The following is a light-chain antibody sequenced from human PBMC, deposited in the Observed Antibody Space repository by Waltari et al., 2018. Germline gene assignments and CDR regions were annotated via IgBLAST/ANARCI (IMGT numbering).Light chain of an antibody. Sequence: DIQMTQSPSTLSASVGDRVTITCRASQSISSWLAWYQQKPGKAPKLLIYKASSLESGVPSRFIGSGSATEFSLTISSLQPVDVATYYCQQYKSYSRTFGQGTKVEIK. J-gene: IGKJ1*01. CDR1: QSISSW. CDR2: KAS. CDR3: QQYKSYSRT. V-gene: IGKV1-5*03.